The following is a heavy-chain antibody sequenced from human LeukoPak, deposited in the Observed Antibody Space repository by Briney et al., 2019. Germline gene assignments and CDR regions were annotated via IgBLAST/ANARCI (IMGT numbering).Heavy chain of an antibody. D-gene: IGHD4-11*01. V-gene: IGHV4-38-2*02. Sequence: SETPSLTCSVSNYSISEGYYWGWIRQPPGKGLEWIGGVYHSGATYYTPSLKSRVTISVDTSKNQFSLNLTSVTAADTAVYYCARHGPHYKDWGQGTLVTVSS. CDR1: NYSISEGYY. CDR2: VYHSGAT. CDR3: ARHGPHYKD. J-gene: IGHJ4*02.